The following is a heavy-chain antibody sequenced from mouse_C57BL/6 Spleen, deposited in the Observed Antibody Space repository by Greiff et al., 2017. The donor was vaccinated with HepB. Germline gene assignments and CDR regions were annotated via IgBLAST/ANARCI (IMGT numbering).Heavy chain of an antibody. CDR1: GFTFSDYG. V-gene: IGHV5-15*01. CDR3: ARQGVVARNWYLDV. Sequence: EVKLVESGGGLVQPGGSLKLSCAASGFTFSDYGMAWVRQAPRKGPEWVAFISNLAYSIYYADTVTGRFTISRENAKNTLYLEMSSLRSEDTAMYYCARQGVVARNWYLDVWGTGTTVTVSS. J-gene: IGHJ1*03. CDR2: ISNLAYSI. D-gene: IGHD1-1*01.